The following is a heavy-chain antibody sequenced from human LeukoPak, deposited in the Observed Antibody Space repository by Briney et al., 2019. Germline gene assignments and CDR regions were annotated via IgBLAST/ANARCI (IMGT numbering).Heavy chain of an antibody. CDR1: GFTFSSHS. Sequence: GGSLRLSCAASGFTFSSHSMSCVRQATGRGLEWVSSISSSSSFIYYADSVKGRFTISRDNAKNSLYLQMNSLRADDSAVYYCARDYEDIVVVPVAAGDYWGQGTLVTVSS. CDR2: ISSSSSFI. CDR3: ARDYEDIVVVPVAAGDY. J-gene: IGHJ4*02. V-gene: IGHV3-21*01. D-gene: IGHD2-2*01.